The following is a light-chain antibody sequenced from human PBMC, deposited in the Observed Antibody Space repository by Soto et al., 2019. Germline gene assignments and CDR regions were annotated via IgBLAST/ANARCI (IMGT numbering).Light chain of an antibody. V-gene: IGKV1-9*01. Sequence: IQFTPSPSCLSASLGARVTITGRASPGISSYLAWYQQQPPKAPQLLIYAASTLQSGVPSSFSGSGSGTDFTLPTSSLQPEDFATYYCQQHNSYHLITFGKGTKLDIK. CDR1: PGISSY. J-gene: IGKJ5*01. CDR2: AAS. CDR3: QQHNSYHLIT.